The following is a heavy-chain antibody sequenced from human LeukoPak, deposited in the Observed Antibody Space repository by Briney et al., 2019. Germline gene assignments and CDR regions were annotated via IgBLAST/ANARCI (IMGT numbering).Heavy chain of an antibody. CDR3: ARGGYTYGSGL. V-gene: IGHV3-23*01. Sequence: GGSLRLSCAGSGFTFNKYVMMWVRQAPNKGLEWVSVIIGIGTTYYIDSVKGRFSFSRDNSNSIVYLNMNSLTGDDTDVYYCARGGYTYGSGLWGQGTLVIVSS. CDR2: IIGIGTT. CDR1: GFTFNKYV. J-gene: IGHJ4*02. D-gene: IGHD5-18*01.